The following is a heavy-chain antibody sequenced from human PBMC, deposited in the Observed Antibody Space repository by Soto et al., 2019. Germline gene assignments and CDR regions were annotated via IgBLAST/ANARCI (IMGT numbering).Heavy chain of an antibody. CDR1: VYSISSGYY. Sequence: NPSETLSLTCAVSVYSISSGYYWGFIRQPPGKGLEWIGSIYHSGSTYYNPSLKSRVTISVDTSKNQFSLKLSSVTAADTAVYYCARDSAVVVAATYYYYGMDVWGQGTTVTVSS. CDR2: IYHSGST. CDR3: ARDSAVVVAATYYYYGMDV. D-gene: IGHD2-15*01. J-gene: IGHJ6*02. V-gene: IGHV4-38-2*02.